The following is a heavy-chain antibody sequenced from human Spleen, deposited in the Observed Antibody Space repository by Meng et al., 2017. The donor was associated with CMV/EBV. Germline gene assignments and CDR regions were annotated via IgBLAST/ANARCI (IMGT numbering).Heavy chain of an antibody. V-gene: IGHV4-34*01. Sequence: GLHQKWGAGLLTPSETPSLPCAVYGGSYRGYYWSGIRQPPGKGLEWIGEINHSGSTNYNPSLKSRVTISVDTSKNQFSLKLSSVTAADTAVYYCARLGITIFGVVTGWFDPWGQGTLVTVSS. CDR3: ARLGITIFGVVTGWFDP. CDR1: GGSYRGYY. D-gene: IGHD3-3*01. CDR2: INHSGST. J-gene: IGHJ5*02.